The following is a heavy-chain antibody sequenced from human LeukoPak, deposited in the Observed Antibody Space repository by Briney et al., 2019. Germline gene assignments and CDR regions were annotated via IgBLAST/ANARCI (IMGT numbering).Heavy chain of an antibody. Sequence: GASVKVSCKASGYTFTSYCMHWVRQAPGQGLEWMGIINPSGGSTSYAQKFQGRVTMTRDMSTSTVYMELSSLRSEDTAVYYCARDRGGGITMIPLELDYWGQGTLVTVSS. CDR3: ARDRGGGITMIPLELDY. CDR1: GYTFTSYC. J-gene: IGHJ4*02. V-gene: IGHV1-46*01. CDR2: INPSGGST. D-gene: IGHD3-22*01.